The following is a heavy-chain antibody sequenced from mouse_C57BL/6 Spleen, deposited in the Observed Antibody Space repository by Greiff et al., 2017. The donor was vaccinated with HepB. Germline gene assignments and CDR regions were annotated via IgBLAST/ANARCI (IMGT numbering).Heavy chain of an antibody. CDR3: ARQGPHDGGFAY. Sequence: QVQLQQPGAELVKPGASVKLSCKASGYTFTSYWMHWVKQRPGQGLEWIGMIHPNSGSTNYNEKFKSKATLTVDKSSSTAYMQLSSLTSEDSAVYYCARQGPHDGGFAYWGEGTLVTVSA. V-gene: IGHV1-64*01. D-gene: IGHD2-12*01. CDR1: GYTFTSYW. CDR2: IHPNSGST. J-gene: IGHJ3*01.